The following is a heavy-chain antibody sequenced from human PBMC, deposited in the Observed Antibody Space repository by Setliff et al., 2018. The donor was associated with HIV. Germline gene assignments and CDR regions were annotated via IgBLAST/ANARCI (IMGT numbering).Heavy chain of an antibody. CDR1: GDSIISSRRF. J-gene: IGHJ4*02. Sequence: SETLSLTCAVSGDSIISSRRFWGWIRQPPGKGLEWIGNIQSSGTTYYNPSLKSRVTISRDMSKNQFSLKLGSVTAADTAVYYCARHVPRSSRIDYWGQGTLVTVSS. V-gene: IGHV4-39*01. D-gene: IGHD6-13*01. CDR3: ARHVPRSSRIDY. CDR2: IQSSGTT.